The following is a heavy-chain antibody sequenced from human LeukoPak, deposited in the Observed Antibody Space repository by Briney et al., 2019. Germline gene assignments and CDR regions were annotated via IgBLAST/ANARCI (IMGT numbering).Heavy chain of an antibody. J-gene: IGHJ4*02. CDR2: IYWDDDK. CDR3: THRRVAFGLEY. D-gene: IGHD3-3*01. V-gene: IGHV2-5*02. CDR1: GFSGSTSGVG. Sequence: ESGPTLTHPTRPRTLTCTFSGFSGSTSGVGGGWIRQPPEKALEWLALIYWDDDKRYSPSLKSRLTITKDTSKNQVVLTMTNMDPMDTATYYCTHRRVAFGLEYWGQGNLVTVSS.